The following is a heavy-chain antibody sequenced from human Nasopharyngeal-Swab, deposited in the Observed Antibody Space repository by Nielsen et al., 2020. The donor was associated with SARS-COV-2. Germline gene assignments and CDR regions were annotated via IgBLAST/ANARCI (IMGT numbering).Heavy chain of an antibody. CDR3: AREPGYDSSGYALGY. Sequence: GESLKISCAASGFTFSDYYMSWIRQAPGKGLEWVSYISSSGSTIYYADSVKGRFTISRDNAKNSLYLQMNSLSAEDTAVYYCAREPGYDSSGYALGYWGQGTLVTVSS. D-gene: IGHD3-22*01. CDR2: ISSSGSTI. V-gene: IGHV3-11*04. J-gene: IGHJ4*02. CDR1: GFTFSDYY.